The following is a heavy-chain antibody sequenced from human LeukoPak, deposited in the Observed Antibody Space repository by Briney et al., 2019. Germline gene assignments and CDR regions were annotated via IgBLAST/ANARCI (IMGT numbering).Heavy chain of an antibody. V-gene: IGHV1-69*01. CDR1: GGTFSSYA. Sequence: SVKVSCKASGGTFSSYAISWVRQAPGQGLEWMGGIIPIFGTANYAQKFQGRVTITADESTSTAYMELSSLRSEDTDVYYCATTDIQLWSFDYWGQGTLVTVSS. D-gene: IGHD5-18*01. CDR2: IIPIFGTA. J-gene: IGHJ4*02. CDR3: ATTDIQLWSFDY.